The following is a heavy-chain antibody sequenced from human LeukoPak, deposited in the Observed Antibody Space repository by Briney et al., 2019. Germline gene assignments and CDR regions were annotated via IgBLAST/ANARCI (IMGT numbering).Heavy chain of an antibody. CDR2: IWYDGSKK. CDR3: AKGRYCSGGSCPLKGGYYFDY. J-gene: IGHJ4*02. D-gene: IGHD2-15*01. CDR1: GFIFSSYG. V-gene: IGHV3-30*02. Sequence: GGSLRLSCAASGFIFSSYGMHWVRQAPGKGLEWVAIIWYDGSKKYYADSVKGRFSISRDNSKNTLYLQMNSLRAEDTAVYYCAKGRYCSGGSCPLKGGYYFDYWGQGTLVTVSS.